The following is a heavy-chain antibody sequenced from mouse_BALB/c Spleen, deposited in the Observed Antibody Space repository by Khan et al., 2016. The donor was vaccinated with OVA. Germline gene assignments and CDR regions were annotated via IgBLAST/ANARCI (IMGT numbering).Heavy chain of an antibody. CDR3: ARFYEPYYAMDY. J-gene: IGHJ4*01. V-gene: IGHV2-9*02. CDR2: IWAGGST. D-gene: IGHD2-3*01. CDR1: GFSLTSYG. Sequence: VELVESGPGLVAPSQSLSITCTVSGFSLTSYGVNWIRQPPGKGLEWLGVIWAGGSTNYNSALMSRLSLSKDNSKSQVFLKMNRLQTDDTAMYYCARFYEPYYAMDYWGQGTSVTVSS.